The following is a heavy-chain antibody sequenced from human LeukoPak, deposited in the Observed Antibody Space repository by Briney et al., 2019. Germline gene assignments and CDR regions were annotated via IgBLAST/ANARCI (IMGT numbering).Heavy chain of an antibody. CDR2: ISGDDGNT. J-gene: IGHJ4*02. V-gene: IGHV3-43*02. CDR3: AKDREEYGGYGHHYLDY. Sequence: GGSLRLSCSGSGFTFDDYAMHWVRPAPGKGLEWVSLISGDDGNTYYADSVKGRFTISRDNSKSSLYLQMNSLRTEDTALYYWAKDREEYGGYGHHYLDYWGQGTMVTVSS. D-gene: IGHD4-17*01. CDR1: GFTFDDYA.